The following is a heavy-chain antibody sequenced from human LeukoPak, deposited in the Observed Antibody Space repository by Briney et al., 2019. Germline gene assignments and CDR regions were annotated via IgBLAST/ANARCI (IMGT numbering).Heavy chain of an antibody. V-gene: IGHV4-4*02. J-gene: IGHJ4*02. CDR3: EREGGFNRPLVC. D-gene: IGHD1-14*01. CDR1: GXSVSSTNG. CDR2: VHLDGRT. Sequence: SETLSLTPVGSGXSVSSTNGWTWIRQPPGKGLEWIGAVHLDGRTNFNPSLKSPLTMSVELSENHVSLKLTSVTAADAAVFYCEREGGFNRPLVCSGEGTLVTVSS.